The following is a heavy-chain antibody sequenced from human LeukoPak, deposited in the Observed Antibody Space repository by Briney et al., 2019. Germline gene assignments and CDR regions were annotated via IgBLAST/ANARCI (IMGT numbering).Heavy chain of an antibody. CDR2: ISYDGSNK. CDR3: ARDFAAAAGNYYFDY. D-gene: IGHD6-13*01. Sequence: GRSLRLSCAASGFPFSSYAMHWVRQAPGKGLEWVAVISYDGSNKYYADSVKGRFTISRDNSKNTLYLQMNSLRAEDTAVYYCARDFAAAAGNYYFDYWGQGTLVTVSS. CDR1: GFPFSSYA. J-gene: IGHJ4*02. V-gene: IGHV3-30-3*01.